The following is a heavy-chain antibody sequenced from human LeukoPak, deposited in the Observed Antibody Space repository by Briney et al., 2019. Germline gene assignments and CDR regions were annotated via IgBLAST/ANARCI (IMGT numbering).Heavy chain of an antibody. Sequence: GGSLRLSCAASGFTFSAYWMSWVRQAPGKGLEWVANIKRDGSEKYYVDSVEGRFTISRDNAKNSLYLQMNSLRAEDTAVYYCARDLGSSNSCYNWFDPWGQGTLVTVSS. CDR3: ARDLGSSNSCYNWFDP. V-gene: IGHV3-7*01. D-gene: IGHD2-15*01. CDR1: GFTFSAYW. J-gene: IGHJ5*02. CDR2: IKRDGSEK.